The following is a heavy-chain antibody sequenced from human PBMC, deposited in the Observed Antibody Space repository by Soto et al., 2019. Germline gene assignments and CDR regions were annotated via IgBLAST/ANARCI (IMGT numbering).Heavy chain of an antibody. V-gene: IGHV3-23*01. J-gene: IGHJ4*02. CDR2: ISGSDAGT. CDR3: TKDPCTRSSCYFEF. Sequence: EVQLLESGGGLVQPGGSLRLSCEASGFTFSSHAMSWVRQAPGKGLEWGSAISGSDAGTFDADSVRGRFTISRDNSKNTLYLHMTSLRVEDTAIYYCTKDPCTRSSCYFEFWGQGSLVTVSS. CDR1: GFTFSSHA. D-gene: IGHD2-2*01.